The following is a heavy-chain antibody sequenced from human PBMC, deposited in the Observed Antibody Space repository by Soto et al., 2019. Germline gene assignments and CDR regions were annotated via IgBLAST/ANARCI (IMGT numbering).Heavy chain of an antibody. V-gene: IGHV4-61*01. J-gene: IGHJ4*02. Sequence: QVQLQESGPGLVKPSETLSLTCTVSGGSVSSGSYYWSWIRQPPGKGLEWIGYIYYSGSTNYNPSVKSRVTISVATSKNQFSLKLSSVTAADTAVYYCARGLWLVDYWGQGTLVTVSS. D-gene: IGHD3-10*01. CDR2: IYYSGST. CDR1: GGSVSSGSYY. CDR3: ARGLWLVDY.